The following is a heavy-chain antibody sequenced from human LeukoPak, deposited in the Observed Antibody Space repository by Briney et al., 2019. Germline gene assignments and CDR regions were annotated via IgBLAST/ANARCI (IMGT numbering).Heavy chain of an antibody. CDR3: ARGSGYSSSWYVRWFDP. Sequence: SETLSLTCTVSGGSISSNSYYWGWIRQPPGKGLEWIGCIYYSGSTYYNPSLKSRVTISVDTSKNQFSPKLSSVTAADTAVYYCARGSGYSSSWYVRWFDPWGQGTLVTVSS. CDR2: IYYSGST. V-gene: IGHV4-39*01. CDR1: GGSISSNSYY. J-gene: IGHJ5*02. D-gene: IGHD6-13*01.